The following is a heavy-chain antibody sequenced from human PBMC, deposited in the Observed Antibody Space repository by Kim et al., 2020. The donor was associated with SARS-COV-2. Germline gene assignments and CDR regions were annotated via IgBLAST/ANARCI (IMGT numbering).Heavy chain of an antibody. V-gene: IGHV3-53*01. CDR1: GFTVSSNY. J-gene: IGHJ4*02. D-gene: IGHD3-22*01. CDR3: ASIRAGYDSSGYYDY. Sequence: GGSLRLSCAASGFTVSSNYMSWVRQAPGKGLEWVSVIYSGGSTYYADSVKGRFTISRDNSKNTLYLQMNSLRAEDTAVYYCASIRAGYDSSGYYDYWGQGTLVTVSS. CDR2: IYSGGST.